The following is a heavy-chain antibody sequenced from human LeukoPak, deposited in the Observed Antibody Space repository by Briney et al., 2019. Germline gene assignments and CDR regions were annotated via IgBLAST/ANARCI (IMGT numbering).Heavy chain of an antibody. CDR2: MNPNSGNT. Sequence: ASVKVSCKASGYTFTSYGINWVRQATGQGLEWMGWMNPNSGNTGYAQKFQGRVTITRNTSISTAYMELSSLRSEDTAVYYCARVRGNRGWFDPWGQGTLVTVSS. CDR3: ARVRGNRGWFDP. V-gene: IGHV1-8*03. CDR1: GYTFTSYG. D-gene: IGHD3-16*01. J-gene: IGHJ5*02.